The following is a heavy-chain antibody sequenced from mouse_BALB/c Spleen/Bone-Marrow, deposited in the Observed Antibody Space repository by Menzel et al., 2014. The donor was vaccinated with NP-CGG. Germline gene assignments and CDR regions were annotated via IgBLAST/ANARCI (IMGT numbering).Heavy chain of an antibody. CDR3: ARCDGYSYYFDY. V-gene: IGHV1-80*01. CDR2: IYPGDGDT. J-gene: IGHJ2*01. CDR1: GCAFSNYW. D-gene: IGHD2-3*01. Sequence: VQLQQSGADLVRPGSSVKISCKASGCAFSNYWMNWVKQRPGQGLEWIGQIYPGDGDTNYNGKFKGKATLTADKSSSTAYMQLSSLTSEDSAVYFCARCDGYSYYFDYWGQGTTLTVSS.